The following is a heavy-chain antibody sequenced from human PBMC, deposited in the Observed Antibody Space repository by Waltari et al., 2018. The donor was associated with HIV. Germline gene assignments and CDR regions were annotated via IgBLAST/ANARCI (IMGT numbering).Heavy chain of an antibody. CDR3: ARLPGIAAAGTGSGFDY. D-gene: IGHD6-13*01. J-gene: IGHJ4*02. V-gene: IGHV5-51*03. Sequence: PGESLKISCKGSGYSFTSYWIGWVRQMPGKGLEWMGIIYPGDSDTRYSPSFQGQVTISADKSISTAYLQWSSLKASDTAMYYCARLPGIAAAGTGSGFDYWGQGTLVTVSS. CDR2: IYPGDSDT. CDR1: GYSFTSYW.